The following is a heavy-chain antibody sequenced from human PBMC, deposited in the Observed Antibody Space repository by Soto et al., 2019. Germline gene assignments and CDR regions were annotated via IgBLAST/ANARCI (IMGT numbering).Heavy chain of an antibody. V-gene: IGHV1-69*13. D-gene: IGHD6-19*01. CDR1: GGTFSSYA. CDR3: VRDGSGWYYFDD. J-gene: IGHJ4*02. CDR2: IIPIFGTA. Sequence: GASVKVSCKASGGTFSSYAISWVRQAPGQGLEWMGGIIPIFGTANYAQKFQGRVTITADESTSTAYMELSSLRSEDTAVYYCVRDGSGWYYFDDWGQGTLVTVSS.